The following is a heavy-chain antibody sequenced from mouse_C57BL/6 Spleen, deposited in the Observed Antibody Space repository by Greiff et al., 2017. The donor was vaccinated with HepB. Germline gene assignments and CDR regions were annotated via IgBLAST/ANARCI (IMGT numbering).Heavy chain of an antibody. D-gene: IGHD2-4*01. J-gene: IGHJ2*01. CDR2: ISDGGSYT. CDR3: ARDINYDYFDY. V-gene: IGHV5-4*01. Sequence: EVKLVESGGGLVKPGGSLKLPCAASGFTFSSYAMSWVRQTPEKRLEWVATISDGGSYTYYPDNVKGRFTISRDNAKNNLYLQMSHLKSEDTAMYYCARDINYDYFDYWGQGTTLTVSS. CDR1: GFTFSSYA.